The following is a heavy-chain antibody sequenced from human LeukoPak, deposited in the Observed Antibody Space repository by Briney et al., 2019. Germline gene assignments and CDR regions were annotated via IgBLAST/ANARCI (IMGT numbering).Heavy chain of an antibody. CDR2: ISHSGST. CDR3: ARRKYRSHIVVVTGEYYFDY. Sequence: SETLSLTCAVYGGSFSGYYWSWIRQPPGKGLEWIGEISHSGSTNYNPSLKSRVTISVDTSKNQFSLKLSSVTAADTAVYYCARRKYRSHIVVVTGEYYFDYWGQGTLVTVSS. J-gene: IGHJ4*02. D-gene: IGHD2-21*02. CDR1: GGSFSGYY. V-gene: IGHV4-34*01.